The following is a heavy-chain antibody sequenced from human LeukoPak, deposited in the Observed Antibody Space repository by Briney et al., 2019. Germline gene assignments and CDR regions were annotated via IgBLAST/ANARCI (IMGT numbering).Heavy chain of an antibody. CDR3: ARIGYNHYFDY. CDR2: INPNSGGT. Sequence: ASVKVSFKASGYTFTDYYLHWVRQAPGQGLEWMGWINPNSGGTNYAQTFQGRVTMTRDTSITTAHMELSRLRSDDTAVYFCARIGYNHYFDYWGQGTLATVSS. D-gene: IGHD5-24*01. V-gene: IGHV1-2*02. J-gene: IGHJ4*02. CDR1: GYTFTDYY.